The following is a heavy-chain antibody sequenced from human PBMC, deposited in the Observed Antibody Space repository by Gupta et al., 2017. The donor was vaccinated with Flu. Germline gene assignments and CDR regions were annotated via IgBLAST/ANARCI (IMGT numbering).Heavy chain of an antibody. Sequence: NAWMSWVRQAPGKGLEWVGRIKSKTDGGTTDYAAPVKGRFTISGDDSKNTLYLQMNSLKTEDTAVYYCATYLRGGGRRFDPWGQGTLATVSS. D-gene: IGHD2-15*01. J-gene: IGHJ5*02. CDR3: ATYLRGGGRRFDP. CDR2: IKSKTDGGTT. CDR1: NAW. V-gene: IGHV3-15*01.